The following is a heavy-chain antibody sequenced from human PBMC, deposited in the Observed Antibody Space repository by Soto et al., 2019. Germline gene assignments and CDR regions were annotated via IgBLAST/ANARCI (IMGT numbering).Heavy chain of an antibody. CDR1: GFTFSSYA. CDR2: ISRNGGST. D-gene: IGHD6-19*01. CDR3: VRGGFGWYGDFDY. V-gene: IGHV3-64*02. Sequence: EVQLVESGEGLVQPGGSLRLSCAASGFTFSSYAMHWVRQAPGKGLEYVSAISRNGGSTYYADSVKGRFTISRDNSKNTLYLQMGSRRAEDMAVYYCVRGGFGWYGDFDYWGQGTLVTVSS. J-gene: IGHJ4*02.